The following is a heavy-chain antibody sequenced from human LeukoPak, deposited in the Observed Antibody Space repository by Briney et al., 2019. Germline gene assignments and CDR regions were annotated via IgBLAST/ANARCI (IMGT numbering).Heavy chain of an antibody. Sequence: SETLSLTCTVSGGSISSSSYYWGWTRQPPGKGLEWIGSIYYSGSTYYNPALKSRVTISVDTSKNQFSLKLSSVTAADTAVYYCARVILTGYYPLDYWGQGTLVTVSS. CDR1: GGSISSSSYY. D-gene: IGHD3-9*01. J-gene: IGHJ4*02. CDR2: IYYSGST. CDR3: ARVILTGYYPLDY. V-gene: IGHV4-39*01.